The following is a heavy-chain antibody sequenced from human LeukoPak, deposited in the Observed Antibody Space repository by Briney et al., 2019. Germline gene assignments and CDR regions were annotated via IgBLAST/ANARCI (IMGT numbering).Heavy chain of an antibody. Sequence: PSETLPLTCTVSGGSISSGGYYWSWIRQHPGKGLEWIGYIYYSGSTYYNPSLKSRVTISVDTSKNQFSLKLSSVTAADTAVYYCAKTLNTVTTDAAFDTWGQGTMVTVSS. CDR2: IYYSGST. D-gene: IGHD4-17*01. V-gene: IGHV4-31*03. J-gene: IGHJ3*02. CDR3: AKTLNTVTTDAAFDT. CDR1: GGSISSGGYY.